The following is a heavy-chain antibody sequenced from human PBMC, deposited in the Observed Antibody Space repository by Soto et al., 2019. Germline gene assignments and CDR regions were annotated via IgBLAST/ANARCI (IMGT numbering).Heavy chain of an antibody. CDR1: GFTFSSYW. CDR3: ARSRGSGGVEYIMDV. CDR2: IMSDGSGT. D-gene: IGHD3-16*01. J-gene: IGHJ6*02. Sequence: EVQLVESGGGLVQPGGSLRLSCAASGFTFSSYWMHWVRQGPGEGLVWVSRIMSDGSGTTYADSVKGRFTISRDNAKNTLYLQMNSLRAEDTAVYHCARSRGSGGVEYIMDVWGQGTAVTVSS. V-gene: IGHV3-74*01.